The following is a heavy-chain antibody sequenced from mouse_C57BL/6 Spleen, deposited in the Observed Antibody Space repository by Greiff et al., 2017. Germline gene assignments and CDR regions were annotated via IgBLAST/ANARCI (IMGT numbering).Heavy chain of an antibody. CDR3: ASFNGYAMDY. CDR2: ISSGSSTI. CDR1: GFTFSDYG. J-gene: IGHJ4*01. Sequence: EVQLVESGGGLVKPGGSLKLSCAASGFTFSDYGMHWVRQAPEKGLEWVAYISSGSSTIYYADTVKGRFTISRDNAKNTLFLQMTSLRSEDTAMYYCASFNGYAMDYWGQGTSVTVSS. V-gene: IGHV5-17*01.